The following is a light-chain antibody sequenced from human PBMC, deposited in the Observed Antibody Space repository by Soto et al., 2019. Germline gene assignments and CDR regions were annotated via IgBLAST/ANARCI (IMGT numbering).Light chain of an antibody. Sequence: DVVMTQSPLSLPVTPGEPASISCTSSESLLHSNGYNYLDWYLQKPGQSPQLLIYLGSNRASGVPDRFSGSGSGTDFTLKISRVEAEDVGAYYCMQAIQSPITFGQGTRLEIK. CDR1: ESLLHSNGYNY. V-gene: IGKV2-28*01. CDR3: MQAIQSPIT. CDR2: LGS. J-gene: IGKJ5*01.